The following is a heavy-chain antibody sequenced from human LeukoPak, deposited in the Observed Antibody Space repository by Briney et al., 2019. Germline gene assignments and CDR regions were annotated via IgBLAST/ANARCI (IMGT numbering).Heavy chain of an antibody. CDR2: MSPNSGDT. V-gene: IGHV1-8*01. Sequence: ASVKVSCKASGYTLTSYDFNWVRQATGQRPEWMGWMSPNSGDTGYAQKFQDRVTMTRNTSISTAYMELSSLRSEDTAVYYCARAASGYGDPREGYFDYWGQGTLVTVSS. J-gene: IGHJ4*02. D-gene: IGHD4-17*01. CDR3: ARAASGYGDPREGYFDY. CDR1: GYTLTSYD.